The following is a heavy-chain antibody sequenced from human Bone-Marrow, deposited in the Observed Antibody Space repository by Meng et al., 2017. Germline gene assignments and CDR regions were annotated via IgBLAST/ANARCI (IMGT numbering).Heavy chain of an antibody. Sequence: SESLSLTCAVYGGSFSGYYWSWIRQPPGKGLEWIGEINHSGSTNYNPSLKSRVTISVDTSKNQFSLKLSSVNAADTAVYYCARGPNVLMVYAIRGHAFDIWGQGTMVTVSS. D-gene: IGHD2-8*01. CDR1: GGSFSGYY. CDR2: INHSGST. J-gene: IGHJ3*02. V-gene: IGHV4-34*01. CDR3: ARGPNVLMVYAIRGHAFDI.